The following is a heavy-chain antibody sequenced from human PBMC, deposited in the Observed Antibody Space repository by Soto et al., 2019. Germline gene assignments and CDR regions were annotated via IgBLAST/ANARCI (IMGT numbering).Heavy chain of an antibody. CDR3: ARELRRVYCSSTSCYTEDYYYYGRDV. CDR1: GGTFSSYA. CDR2: IIPIFGTA. D-gene: IGHD2-2*02. V-gene: IGHV1-69*01. Sequence: QVQLVQSGAEVKKPGSSVKVSCKASGGTFSSYAISWVRQAPGQGLEWMGGIIPIFGTANYAQKFQGRVTITADESTSTAHMELSSLRTEDPAVYYCARELRRVYCSSTSCYTEDYYYYGRDVWGKGTTVTVSS. J-gene: IGHJ6*04.